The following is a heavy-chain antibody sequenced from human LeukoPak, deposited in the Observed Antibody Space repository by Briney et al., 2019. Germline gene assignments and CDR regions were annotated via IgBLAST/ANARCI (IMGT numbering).Heavy chain of an antibody. Sequence: GGCLRLSCAASGFTFSSYGMHWVHQAPGKGLEWVAVIWYDGSNKYYADSVKGRFTISRDNSKNTLYLQMNSLRAEDTAVYYCARDRPSSGSYFDYWGQGTLVTVSS. J-gene: IGHJ4*02. D-gene: IGHD1-26*01. CDR1: GFTFSSYG. CDR2: IWYDGSNK. CDR3: ARDRPSSGSYFDY. V-gene: IGHV3-33*01.